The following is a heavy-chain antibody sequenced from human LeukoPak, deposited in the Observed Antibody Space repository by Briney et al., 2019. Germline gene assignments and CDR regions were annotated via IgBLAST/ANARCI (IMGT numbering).Heavy chain of an antibody. CDR3: ARIHYGSRADRYYFDY. V-gene: IGHV4-59*11. CDR2: IYYSGST. Sequence: SETLSLTCTVSGGSISSHYWSWNRQPPGKGLEWIGYIYYSGSTNYNPSLKSRVTISVDTSKNQFSLKLSSVTAADTAVYYCARIHYGSRADRYYFDYWGQGTLVTVSS. J-gene: IGHJ4*02. D-gene: IGHD3-10*01. CDR1: GGSISSHY.